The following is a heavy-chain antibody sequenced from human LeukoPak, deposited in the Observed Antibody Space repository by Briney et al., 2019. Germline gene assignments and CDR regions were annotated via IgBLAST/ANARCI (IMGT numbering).Heavy chain of an antibody. J-gene: IGHJ2*01. CDR1: GGTFSSYA. Sequence: GSSVKVSCKASGGTFSSYAISWVRQAPGQGLEWMGGIIPIFGTANYAQKFQGRVTITADESTSTAYMELSSLRSEDTAVYYCARERPYHDILTGYYHPGYFDLWGRGTLVTVSS. CDR3: ARERPYHDILTGYYHPGYFDL. D-gene: IGHD3-9*01. V-gene: IGHV1-69*01. CDR2: IIPIFGTA.